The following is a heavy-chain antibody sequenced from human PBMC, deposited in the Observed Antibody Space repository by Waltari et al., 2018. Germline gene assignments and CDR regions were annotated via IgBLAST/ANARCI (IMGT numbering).Heavy chain of an antibody. CDR2: IHYSGST. V-gene: IGHV4-34*01. Sequence: QVQLHQWGAGQLKPSETLSLTCAVSGESFLGYFWSWIRQSPGKGLEWLGSIHYSGSTNHNPTLESRLSLSVDTTNKRFSLSLTSVTAADAALYFCARYGEVPASYFFDYWGQGTLVTVSS. CDR1: GESFLGYF. J-gene: IGHJ4*01. CDR3: ARYGEVPASYFFDY. D-gene: IGHD2-21*01.